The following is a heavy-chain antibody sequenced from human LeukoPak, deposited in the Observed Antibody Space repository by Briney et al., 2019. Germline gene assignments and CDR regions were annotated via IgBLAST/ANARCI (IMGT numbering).Heavy chain of an antibody. Sequence: GGSLRLSCAASGFTFYDYAMHWVRHAPGKGLEWVSGISWNSGSIGYADSVEGRFTISRDNAKNSLYLQMNSLRAEDTALYYCAKEGSSSSWILSVYYFDYWGQGTLVTVSS. V-gene: IGHV3-9*01. D-gene: IGHD6-6*01. CDR1: GFTFYDYA. J-gene: IGHJ4*02. CDR3: AKEGSSSSWILSVYYFDY. CDR2: ISWNSGSI.